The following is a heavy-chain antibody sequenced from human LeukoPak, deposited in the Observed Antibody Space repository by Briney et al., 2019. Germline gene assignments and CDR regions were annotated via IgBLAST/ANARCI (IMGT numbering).Heavy chain of an antibody. CDR1: GFTFSNAW. J-gene: IGHJ4*02. V-gene: IGHV3-15*01. CDR2: IKSKTDGGTT. D-gene: IGHD3-22*01. Sequence: GGSLRLSCAASGFTFSNAWMSWVRQAPGKGLEWVGRIKSKTDGGTTDYAAPVKGRFTISRDDSKNTLYLQMNSLKTEDTAVYYCTTEVGPYYYDSSGYFDYWGQGTLVTVSP. CDR3: TTEVGPYYYDSSGYFDY.